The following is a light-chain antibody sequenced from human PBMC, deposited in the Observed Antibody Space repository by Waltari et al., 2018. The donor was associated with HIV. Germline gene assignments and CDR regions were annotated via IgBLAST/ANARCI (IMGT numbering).Light chain of an antibody. J-gene: IGLJ2*01. Sequence: QSVLTQPPSVSAAPGQTVSISCSGFSSNIGNNFVSWYHQLPGKAPKLLIFDSNKRPSVIPDRVSASKSGTSATLAITGLQTGDEGDYYCGTWDNSLKTVVFGGGTKVTVL. V-gene: IGLV1-51*01. CDR3: GTWDNSLKTVV. CDR1: SSNIGNNF. CDR2: DSN.